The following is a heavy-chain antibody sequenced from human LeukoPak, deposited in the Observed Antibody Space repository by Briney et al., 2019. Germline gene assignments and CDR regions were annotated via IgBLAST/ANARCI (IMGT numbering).Heavy chain of an antibody. V-gene: IGHV3-21*01. CDR3: GRQAAPDY. J-gene: IGHJ4*02. CDR1: GFTFSSYS. D-gene: IGHD2-15*01. CDR2: ISGSSSSI. Sequence: PGGSLRLSCAASGFTFSSYSMNWVRQAPGKGLEWVSSISGSSSSIHYADSVKGRFTISRDNAKNSLNLQMNSLRAEDTALYYCGRQAAPDYWGQGTLVTVSS.